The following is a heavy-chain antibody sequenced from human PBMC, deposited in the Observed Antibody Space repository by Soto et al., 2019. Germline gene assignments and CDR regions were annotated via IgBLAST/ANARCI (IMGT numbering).Heavy chain of an antibody. CDR2: IYYSGST. Sequence: SETLSLTCTVSGGSISSYYWSWIRQPPGKGLEWIGYIYYSGSTNYNPSLKSRVTISVDTSKNQFSLKLSSVTAADTAVYYCARHAPYMITFGGVIVIPDLFYDYWGQGTLVTVSS. D-gene: IGHD3-16*02. V-gene: IGHV4-59*08. J-gene: IGHJ4*02. CDR3: ARHAPYMITFGGVIVIPDLFYDY. CDR1: GGSISSYY.